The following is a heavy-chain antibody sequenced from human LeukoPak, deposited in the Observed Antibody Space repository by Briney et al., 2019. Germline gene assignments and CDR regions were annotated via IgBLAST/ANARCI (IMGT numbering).Heavy chain of an antibody. J-gene: IGHJ4*02. Sequence: PGGSLRLSCVASGFSFTTHAMGWVRQAPGKGLEWVSHISGSGGSTKYSGSVKGRFTISRDNSKNTLYLQINSLGADDTAVYYCAKDQDPHSYGSGSYAPFDYWDQGTLVTVSS. D-gene: IGHD3-10*01. CDR2: ISGSGGST. CDR1: GFSFTTHA. CDR3: AKDQDPHSYGSGSYAPFDY. V-gene: IGHV3-23*01.